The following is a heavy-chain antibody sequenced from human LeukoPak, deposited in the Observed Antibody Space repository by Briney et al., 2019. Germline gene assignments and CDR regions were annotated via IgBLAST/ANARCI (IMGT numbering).Heavy chain of an antibody. Sequence: GSLRLSCAASGFGFGSYNMYWVRQAPGKGLQWVAFISYDGSKKHCADSVQGRCTISRDNSKNTLSLQLNSLRADDTAVFYCTKGLLSWGQGTLLTVAA. CDR2: ISYDGSKK. V-gene: IGHV3-30-3*01. CDR1: GFGFGSYN. CDR3: TKGLLS. J-gene: IGHJ5*02.